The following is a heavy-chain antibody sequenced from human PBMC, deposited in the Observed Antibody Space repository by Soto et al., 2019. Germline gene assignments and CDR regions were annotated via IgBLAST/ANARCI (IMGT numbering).Heavy chain of an antibody. CDR3: AKGGRSGWDPVDY. CDR2: ISGSGGST. J-gene: IGHJ4*02. Sequence: LRLSFAASVFTFSSYAMSWVRQAPGKGLEWVSAISGSGGSTYYADSVKGRFTISRDNSKNTLYLQMNSLRAEDTAVYYCAKGGRSGWDPVDYWGQGTLVTVSS. V-gene: IGHV3-23*01. CDR1: VFTFSSYA. D-gene: IGHD6-19*01.